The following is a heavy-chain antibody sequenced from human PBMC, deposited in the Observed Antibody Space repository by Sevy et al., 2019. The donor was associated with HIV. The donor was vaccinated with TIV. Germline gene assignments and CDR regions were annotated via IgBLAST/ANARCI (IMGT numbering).Heavy chain of an antibody. V-gene: IGHV3-7*01. CDR2: INEDGSRL. CDR1: GFTFSDSW. Sequence: GGFLRLSCVASGFTFSDSWMTWVRQAPGKGLERIAFINEDGSRLGYVDSVRGRFTISRENTKNLLYLQMNSLRAEVTAVYFCARDRAYSALDYWGQGTLVTVSS. CDR3: ARDRAYSALDY. J-gene: IGHJ4*02. D-gene: IGHD5-18*01.